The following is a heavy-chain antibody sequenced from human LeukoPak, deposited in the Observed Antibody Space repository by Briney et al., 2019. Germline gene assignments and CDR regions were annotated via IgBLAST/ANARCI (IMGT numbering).Heavy chain of an antibody. CDR3: ARHENIVVVVAATGFDY. V-gene: IGHV4-39*01. CDR1: GCSISSSSHY. D-gene: IGHD2-15*01. Sequence: SETLSLTCTVSGCSISSSSHYWGWIRQPPGKGLEWIGCIYYSGNTYYNPSLKSRVSISLDTSKNHFSLEVSSVTAADTAVYYCARHENIVVVVAATGFDYWGQGTLVTVSS. CDR2: IYYSGNT. J-gene: IGHJ4*02.